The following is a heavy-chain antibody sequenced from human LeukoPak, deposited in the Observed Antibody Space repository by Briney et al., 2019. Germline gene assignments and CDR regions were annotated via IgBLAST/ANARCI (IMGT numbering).Heavy chain of an antibody. V-gene: IGHV1-18*04. J-gene: IGHJ4*02. Sequence: GASVKVSCKASGYTFTSYGISWVRQAPGQGLGWMGWISIYNGNRNYPQKFQGRVTLTTDTSTSTAYMELRSLTSDDTAVYYCARDWSGYCSGGSCPYYFDFWGQGTLVTVSS. D-gene: IGHD2-15*01. CDR2: ISIYNGNR. CDR3: ARDWSGYCSGGSCPYYFDF. CDR1: GYTFTSYG.